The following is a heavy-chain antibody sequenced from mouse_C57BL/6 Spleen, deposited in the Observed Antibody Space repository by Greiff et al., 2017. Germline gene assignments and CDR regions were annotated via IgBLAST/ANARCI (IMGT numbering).Heavy chain of an antibody. CDR1: GYAFSSSW. Sequence: VQLQQSGPELVKPGASVKISCKASGYAFSSSWMNWVKQRPGKGLEWIGRIYPGDGDTNYNGKFKGKATLTADKSSSTAYMQLSSLTSEDSAVYFCARDLTGGYWGQGTTLTVSS. CDR3: ARDLTGGY. CDR2: IYPGDGDT. V-gene: IGHV1-82*01. J-gene: IGHJ2*01.